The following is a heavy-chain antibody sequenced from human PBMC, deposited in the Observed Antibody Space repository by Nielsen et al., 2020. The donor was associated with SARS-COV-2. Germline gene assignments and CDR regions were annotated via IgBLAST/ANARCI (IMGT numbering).Heavy chain of an antibody. J-gene: IGHJ6*02. CDR2: ISSSSSYI. V-gene: IGHV3-21*01. CDR1: GFTFSSYS. Sequence: GGSLRLSCAASGFTFSSYSMNWVRQAPGKGLEWVSSISSSSSYIYYADSVKGRFTISRDTAKNSLYLQMNSLRAEDTAVYYCARDDPYGSGNRTGEYYYYYGMDVWGQGTTVTVSS. D-gene: IGHD3-10*01. CDR3: ARDDPYGSGNRTGEYYYYYGMDV.